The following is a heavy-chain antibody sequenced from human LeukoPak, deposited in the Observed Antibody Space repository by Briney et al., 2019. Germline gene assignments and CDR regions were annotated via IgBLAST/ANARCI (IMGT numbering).Heavy chain of an antibody. CDR1: GFTFSSYW. Sequence: GGSLRLSCAVSGFTFSSYWMDWVRQAPGKGLVWVSHITSDGSTTIYADSVKGRFTISRDNAENTLYLQMNSLRAEYTAMYYCASLGFLDYWGQGTLVTVSS. J-gene: IGHJ4*02. V-gene: IGHV3-74*01. D-gene: IGHD3-10*01. CDR2: ITSDGSTT. CDR3: ASLGFLDY.